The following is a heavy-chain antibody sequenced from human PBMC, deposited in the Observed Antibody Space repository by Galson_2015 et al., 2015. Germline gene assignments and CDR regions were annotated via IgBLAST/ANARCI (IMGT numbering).Heavy chain of an antibody. V-gene: IGHV4-31*03. CDR1: GGSISSGGYY. CDR3: ARSEALGYCSGGSCRIPGNAFDI. Sequence: PLSLTGTVSGGSISSGGYYWSWIRQHPGKGLEWIGYISYSGSTYYTPSLKGRVTISVDTSKNQFSLKLSSVTAADTAVYYCARSEALGYCSGGSCRIPGNAFDIWGQGTMVTVSS. J-gene: IGHJ3*02. CDR2: ISYSGST. D-gene: IGHD2-15*01.